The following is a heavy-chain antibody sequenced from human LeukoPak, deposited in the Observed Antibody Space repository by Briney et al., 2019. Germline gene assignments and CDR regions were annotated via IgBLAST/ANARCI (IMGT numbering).Heavy chain of an antibody. CDR3: ARVALGPAGEYDA. J-gene: IGHJ5*02. V-gene: IGHV3-72*01. CDR1: GFTFSAHY. Sequence: PGGSLRLSCATSGFTFSAHYMVWVRQAPGQGLEWVGRITNRDARYSTQYAASVKGRFSISRDDSKSSSYLQMNSLKTEDTALYYCARVALGPAGEYDAWGQGTMVTVSS. CDR2: ITNRDARYST. D-gene: IGHD3-16*01.